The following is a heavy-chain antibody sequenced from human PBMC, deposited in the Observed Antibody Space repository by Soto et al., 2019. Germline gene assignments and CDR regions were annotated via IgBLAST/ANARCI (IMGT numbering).Heavy chain of an antibody. Sequence: GGSLRLSCAASGFTFSSCAMGWVRQAPGKGLEWVSVISGSGGSTYYADAVKGRFTISRDNSKNTLYLQMNSLRAEDTAVYYCAKRTVGWYFDLWGRGTLVTVSS. D-gene: IGHD4-17*01. V-gene: IGHV3-23*01. CDR3: AKRTVGWYFDL. CDR2: ISGSGGST. CDR1: GFTFSSCA. J-gene: IGHJ2*01.